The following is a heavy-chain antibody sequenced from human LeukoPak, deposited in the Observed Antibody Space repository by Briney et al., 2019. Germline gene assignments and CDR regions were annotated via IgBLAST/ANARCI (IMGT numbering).Heavy chain of an antibody. CDR2: ISWNSGSI. D-gene: IGHD5-18*01. J-gene: IGHJ4*02. CDR1: GLTFDDYA. Sequence: PGPSLRLSCVASGLTFDDYATRSVRHAPGEGLEWVAGISWNSGSIGYADSVKGRFTISRDNAKNSLYLQMNSLRAEDTALYYCAKDLGYSYGSSAFDYWGQGTLVTVSS. V-gene: IGHV3-9*01. CDR3: AKDLGYSYGSSAFDY.